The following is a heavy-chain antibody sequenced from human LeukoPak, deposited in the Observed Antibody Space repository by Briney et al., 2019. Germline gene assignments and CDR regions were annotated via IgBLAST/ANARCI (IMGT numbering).Heavy chain of an antibody. CDR2: ISNGGGFK. J-gene: IGHJ4*02. V-gene: IGHV3-21*01. CDR1: GFIFSNAW. Sequence: PGGSLRLSCVGSGFIFSNAWMNWVRQAPGKGLEWVSSISNGGGFKSYADSLEGRFAISRENAKNSLYLQMNSLRAEDTAVYYCATEYSDNSGYCFHWGQGTLVTVSS. D-gene: IGHD3-22*01. CDR3: ATEYSDNSGYCFH.